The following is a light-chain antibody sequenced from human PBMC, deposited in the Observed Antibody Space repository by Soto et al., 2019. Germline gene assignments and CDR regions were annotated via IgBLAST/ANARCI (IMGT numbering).Light chain of an antibody. CDR2: EVN. Sequence: QSALTQPPSASGSPGQSVTISCTGTSSDVGGYNYVSWYQQHPGKVPNLMVYEVNKRPSGVPDRFSGSKSGNTASLTVAGLQAEDEADYYCTSYAGGNNVFGTGTKLIVL. V-gene: IGLV2-8*01. J-gene: IGLJ1*01. CDR3: TSYAGGNNV. CDR1: SSDVGGYNY.